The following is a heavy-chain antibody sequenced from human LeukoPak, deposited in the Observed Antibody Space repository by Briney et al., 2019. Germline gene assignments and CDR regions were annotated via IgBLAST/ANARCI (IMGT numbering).Heavy chain of an antibody. V-gene: IGHV3-30*02. D-gene: IGHD6-13*01. CDR2: IRYDGSNK. Sequence: GGSLRLSCAASGFSVSSNYMSWVRQTPGKGLEWVAFIRYDGSNKYYADFVKGRFSIFRDNSKNTLDLQMNSLRAEDTAVYYCAREGSSWCSDYWGQGTLVTVSS. CDR3: AREGSSWCSDY. CDR1: GFSVSSNY. J-gene: IGHJ4*02.